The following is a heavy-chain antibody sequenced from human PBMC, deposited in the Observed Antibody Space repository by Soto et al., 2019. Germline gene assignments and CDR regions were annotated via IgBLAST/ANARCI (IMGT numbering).Heavy chain of an antibody. D-gene: IGHD5-18*01. J-gene: IGHJ4*02. CDR1: GGPFISYA. Sequence: GGSLRLSCAASGGPFISYAMTWVRQAPGKGLEWVSGISGSGDSTYYADSVKGRFTISRDNAKNSLYLQMNSLRAEDTAVYYCAREQEIGYSYGYFAYWGQGTLVTVSS. CDR3: AREQEIGYSYGYFAY. CDR2: ISGSGDST. V-gene: IGHV3-23*01.